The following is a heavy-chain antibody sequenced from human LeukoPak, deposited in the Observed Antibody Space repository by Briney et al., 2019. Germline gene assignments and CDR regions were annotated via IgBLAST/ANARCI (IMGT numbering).Heavy chain of an antibody. CDR1: GGTFSSYA. J-gene: IGHJ4*02. Sequence: SVKVSCKASGGTFSSYAISWVRQAPGQGLEWMGGIIPIFGTANYAQKFQGRVTITTDESTSTAYMELSSLRSEGTAVYYCGGGNWNYGLDYWGQGTLVTVSS. V-gene: IGHV1-69*05. CDR2: IIPIFGTA. CDR3: GGGNWNYGLDY. D-gene: IGHD1-7*01.